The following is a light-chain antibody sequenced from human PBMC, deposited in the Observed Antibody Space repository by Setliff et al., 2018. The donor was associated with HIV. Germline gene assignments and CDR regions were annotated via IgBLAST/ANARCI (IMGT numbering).Light chain of an antibody. J-gene: IGLJ1*01. CDR2: EVS. CDR1: SSDVGGYNY. CDR3: TSYAGSNDLGV. Sequence: QSALAQPPSASGSPGQSVTISCTGTSSDVGGYNYVSWYQQHPGKAPKLVIYEVSKRPSGVPDRFSGSKSGNTASLTVSGLQAEDEADYYCTSYAGSNDLGVFGTGTKV. V-gene: IGLV2-8*01.